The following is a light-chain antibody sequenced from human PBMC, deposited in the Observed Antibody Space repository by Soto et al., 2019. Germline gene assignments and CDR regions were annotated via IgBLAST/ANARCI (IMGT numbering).Light chain of an antibody. J-gene: IGKJ3*01. CDR3: QPYGSSLFT. V-gene: IGKV3-20*01. CDR2: GAS. Sequence: EIVLTQSPGTLSLSPGERATLSCRASQSVSSSYLAWYQQKPGQAPRLLIYGASIRATGIPDRFSGSGSATDFTRTTRRLEPEDFVVYYCQPYGSSLFTFGPGTKVDIK. CDR1: QSVSSSY.